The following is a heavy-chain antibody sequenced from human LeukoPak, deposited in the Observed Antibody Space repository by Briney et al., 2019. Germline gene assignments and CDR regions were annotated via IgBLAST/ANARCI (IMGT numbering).Heavy chain of an antibody. V-gene: IGHV4-61*09. D-gene: IGHD4-11*01. CDR3: ARTDSNYNYFDL. CDR2: IYASGNI. J-gene: IGHJ4*02. CDR1: GDSITNDVYY. Sequence: SETLSLTCTVSGDSITNDVYYWSWIRQPAGEGLEWIGHIYASGNIDYNPSLQSRLSISVATSKNQFYLRLNSVTAADTAIYYCARTDSNYNYFDLWGQGTLVTVSS.